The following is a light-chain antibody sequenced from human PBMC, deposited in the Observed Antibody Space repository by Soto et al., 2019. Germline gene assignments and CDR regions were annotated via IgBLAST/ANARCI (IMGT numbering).Light chain of an antibody. CDR1: SSDVGGYKY. J-gene: IGLJ3*02. CDR2: EVS. V-gene: IGLV2-14*01. CDR3: SSYSGRSTVV. Sequence: QSVLTQPASVSGSPGQSITISCTGSSSDVGGYKYVSWYQQHPGKAPKLIIYEVSNRPSGVSNRFSGSKSGNTASLTISGLQAEDEAVYYCSSYSGRSTVVFGGGTKLTVL.